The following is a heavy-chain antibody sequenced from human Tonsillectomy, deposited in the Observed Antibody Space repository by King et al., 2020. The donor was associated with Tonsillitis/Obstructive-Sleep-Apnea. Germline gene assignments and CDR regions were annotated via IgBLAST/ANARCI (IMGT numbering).Heavy chain of an antibody. J-gene: IGHJ3*02. CDR3: AREITTDAFDI. CDR2: IDHSGST. D-gene: IGHD3-3*01. Sequence: VQLQQWGAGLLKPSETPSLTCAVYGGSFSGYYWSWIRQPPGKGLEWIGEIDHSGSTNYNPSLKSRVTISADTSKTQFSLKLTSVTAADTAVYYCAREITTDAFDIWGQGTMVTVSS. CDR1: GGSFSGYY. V-gene: IGHV4-34*01.